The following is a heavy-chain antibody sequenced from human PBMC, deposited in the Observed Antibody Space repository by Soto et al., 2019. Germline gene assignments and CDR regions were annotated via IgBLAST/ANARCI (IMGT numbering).Heavy chain of an antibody. D-gene: IGHD3-10*01. V-gene: IGHV4-39*01. CDR1: GGSISSSSYY. CDR2: IYYSGST. CDR3: ARHGSGSYYNNWFDP. Sequence: QLQLQESGPGLVKPSETLSLTCTVSGGSISSSSYYWGWIRQPPGKGLEWIGSIYYSGSTYYNPSLKSRVTILVDTSKNPFSLKLSAVTAADTAVYYCARHGSGSYYNNWFDPGGQGTLVTVSS. J-gene: IGHJ5*02.